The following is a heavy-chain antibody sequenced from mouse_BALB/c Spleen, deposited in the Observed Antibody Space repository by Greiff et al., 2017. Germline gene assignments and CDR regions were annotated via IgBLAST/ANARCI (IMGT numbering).Heavy chain of an antibody. V-gene: IGHV1-87*01. Sequence: VQLQQSGAELARPGASVKLSCKASGYTFTSYWMQWVKQRPGQGLEWIGAIYPGDGDTRYTQKFKGKATLTADKSSSTAYMQLSSLASEDSAVYYCARGDDYDAMDYWGQGTSVTVSS. CDR3: ARGDDYDAMDY. CDR2: IYPGDGDT. CDR1: GYTFTSYW. J-gene: IGHJ4*01.